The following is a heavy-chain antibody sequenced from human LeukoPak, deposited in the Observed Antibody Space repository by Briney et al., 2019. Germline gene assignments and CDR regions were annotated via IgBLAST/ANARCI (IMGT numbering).Heavy chain of an antibody. D-gene: IGHD3-9*01. CDR2: ISGTGVST. CDR3: YILTGYAPYLDY. J-gene: IGHJ4*02. V-gene: IGHV3-23*01. Sequence: GGSLRLSCAASGFTFSSYSMTWVRQAPGKGLEWVSSISGTGVSTYYADSVKGRFTISRDNSKNTLYLQMNSLRAEDTAVYYCYILTGYAPYLDYWGQGTLVTVSS. CDR1: GFTFSSYS.